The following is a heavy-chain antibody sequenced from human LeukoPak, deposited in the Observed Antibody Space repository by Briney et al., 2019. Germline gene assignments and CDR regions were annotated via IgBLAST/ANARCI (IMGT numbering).Heavy chain of an antibody. CDR2: IRNKADRSTT. CDR1: GFTFSSYG. CDR3: ARVGYSDPNFDY. Sequence: GGSLRLSCAASGFTFSSYGMSWVRQAPGKGLEWVGRIRNKADRSTTEYAASVKGRFTISRDDSKNSLYLQMNSLKTEDTAVYYCARVGYSDPNFDYWGQGTLVTVSS. D-gene: IGHD5-18*01. V-gene: IGHV3-72*01. J-gene: IGHJ4*02.